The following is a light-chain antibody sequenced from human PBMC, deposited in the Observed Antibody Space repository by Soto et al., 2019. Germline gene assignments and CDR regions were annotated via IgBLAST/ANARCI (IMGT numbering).Light chain of an antibody. CDR1: QSVSSSTS. CDR3: XQYGDSPLT. J-gene: IGKJ4*01. CDR2: GAS. Sequence: EIVLTQSPGTLSLSPGERATLSCRASQSVSSSTSLAWYQQKTGQAPRLLIYGASSRAVGVPDRFSGSGSGTDFTLTISRLEPEXXXXXXXXQYGDSPLTFGGGTKVE. V-gene: IGKV3-20*01.